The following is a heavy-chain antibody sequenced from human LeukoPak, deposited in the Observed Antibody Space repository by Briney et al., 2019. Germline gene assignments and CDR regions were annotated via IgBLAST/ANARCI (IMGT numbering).Heavy chain of an antibody. CDR3: ASTVRGVADYYYGMDV. D-gene: IGHD3-10*01. Sequence: ASVKVSYKASGYTFTSYAMNWVRQAPGQGLEWMGWINTNTGNPTYAQGFTGRFVFSLDTSVSTAYLQISSLKAEDTAVYYCASTVRGVADYYYGMDVWGQGTTVTVSS. J-gene: IGHJ6*02. CDR2: INTNTGNP. CDR1: GYTFTSYA. V-gene: IGHV7-4-1*02.